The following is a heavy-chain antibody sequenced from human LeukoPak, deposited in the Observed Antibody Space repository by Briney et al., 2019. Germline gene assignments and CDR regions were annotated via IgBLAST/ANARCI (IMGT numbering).Heavy chain of an antibody. Sequence: GGSLSLSCAASGFTFSSYAMSWVRQAPGRGLEWVSAISGSGGSTYYADSVKGRFTISRDNSKNTLYLQMNSLRAEDTAVYYCAKDRGGRHQFQGHDYWGQGTLVTVSS. CDR2: ISGSGGST. V-gene: IGHV3-23*01. CDR3: AKDRGGRHQFQGHDY. J-gene: IGHJ4*02. CDR1: GFTFSSYA. D-gene: IGHD3-16*01.